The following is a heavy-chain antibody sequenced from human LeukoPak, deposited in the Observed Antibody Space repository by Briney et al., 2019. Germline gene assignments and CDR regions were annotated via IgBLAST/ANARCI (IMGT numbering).Heavy chain of an antibody. V-gene: IGHV4-61*02. D-gene: IGHD3-10*01. CDR3: AREGYYGSGSHYFDY. CDR1: GGSISSGSYY. Sequence: SETLSLTCTVSGGSISSGSYYWSWIRQPAGKGLEWIGRIYTSGSTNYNPSLKSRVTISVDTSKNQFSLKLSSVTAADTAVYYCAREGYYGSGSHYFDYWGQGTLVTVSS. CDR2: IYTSGST. J-gene: IGHJ4*02.